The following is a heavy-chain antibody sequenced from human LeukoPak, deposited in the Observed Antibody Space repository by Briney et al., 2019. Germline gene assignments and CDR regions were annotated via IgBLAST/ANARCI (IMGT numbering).Heavy chain of an antibody. V-gene: IGHV3-23*01. CDR1: GFTFISYA. J-gene: IGHJ3*02. D-gene: IGHD1-1*01. CDR2: ISGSGGST. Sequence: HPGGSLRLSCAASGFTFISYAMSWVRQAPGKGLEGVSAISGSGGSTYYADSVKGRFTISRDNSKNTLYLQMNSLRAEDTAVYYCANTKTGTTRREAFDIWGQGTMVTVSS. CDR3: ANTKTGTTRREAFDI.